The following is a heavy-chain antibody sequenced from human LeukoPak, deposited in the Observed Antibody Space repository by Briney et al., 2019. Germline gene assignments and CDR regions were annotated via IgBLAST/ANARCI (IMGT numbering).Heavy chain of an antibody. CDR3: ARGSIAAAGLSYFDY. J-gene: IGHJ4*02. Sequence: GESLKISCKGSGYSFTSYWIGWVRQMPGKGLEWMGIIYPGDSDTRYSPSFQGQVTIPADKSISTAYLQWRSLKASDTAIYYCARGSIAAAGLSYFDYWGQGTLVTVSS. D-gene: IGHD6-13*01. V-gene: IGHV5-51*01. CDR2: IYPGDSDT. CDR1: GYSFTSYW.